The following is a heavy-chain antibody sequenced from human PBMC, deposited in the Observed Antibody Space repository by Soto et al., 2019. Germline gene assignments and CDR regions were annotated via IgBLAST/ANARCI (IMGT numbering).Heavy chain of an antibody. J-gene: IGHJ4*02. CDR3: ATSNYCSATSCHSSH. CDR2: IYHRGGT. CDR1: GASISSSNW. V-gene: IGHV4-4*02. Sequence: QVQLQESGPGLVKPSGTLSLTCNVSGASISSSNWWSWVRQPPGKGLEWIGEIYHRGGTNYNPSLRSRVTISLDKSKNLFSLELNSVTAADTAIYYCATSNYCSATSCHSSHWGQGTLVTVSS. D-gene: IGHD2-2*02.